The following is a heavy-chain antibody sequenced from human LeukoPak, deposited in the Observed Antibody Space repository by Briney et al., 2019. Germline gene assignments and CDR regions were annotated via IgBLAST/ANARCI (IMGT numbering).Heavy chain of an antibody. J-gene: IGHJ5*02. D-gene: IGHD6-6*01. CDR3: ARRIAARPSWFDP. CDR2: INHSGST. V-gene: IGHV4-34*01. CDR1: GGSFSGYY. Sequence: SETLSLTCAVYGGSFSGYYWSWIRQPPGKGLEWIGEINHSGSTNYNPSLKSRVTISVDTSKNQFSLKLSSVTAADTAVYYCARRIAARPSWFDPWGQGTLVTASS.